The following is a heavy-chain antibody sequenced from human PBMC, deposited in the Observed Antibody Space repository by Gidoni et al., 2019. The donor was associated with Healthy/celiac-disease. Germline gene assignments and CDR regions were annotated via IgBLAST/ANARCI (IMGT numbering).Heavy chain of an antibody. CDR3: ARDRYRGIGQWLVPRGYFQH. Sequence: QVQLVQSGAEVKKPGASVKVSCKASGYTFTGYYMHWVRQAPGQGLEWMGWINPNSGGTNYAQKFQGWVTMTRDTSISTAYMELSRLRSDDTAVYYCARDRYRGIGQWLVPRGYFQHWGQGTLVTVSS. CDR1: GYTFTGYY. J-gene: IGHJ1*01. D-gene: IGHD6-19*01. V-gene: IGHV1-2*04. CDR2: INPNSGGT.